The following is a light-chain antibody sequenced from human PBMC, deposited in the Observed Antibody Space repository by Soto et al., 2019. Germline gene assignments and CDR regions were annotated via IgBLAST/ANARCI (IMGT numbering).Light chain of an antibody. J-gene: IGKJ1*01. CDR3: QQYGSSPL. Sequence: EIVLTQSPATLSLSPGERATLSCRASQSVSTYLAWYQQKPGQAPRLLIYGASSRATDIPDRFSGSGSRTDFTLTITRLEPEDFAVYYCQQYGSSPLFGQGTKVDI. CDR2: GAS. V-gene: IGKV3-20*01. CDR1: QSVSTY.